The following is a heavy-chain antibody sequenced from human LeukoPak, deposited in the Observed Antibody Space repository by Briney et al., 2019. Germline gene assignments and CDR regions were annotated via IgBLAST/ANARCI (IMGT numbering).Heavy chain of an antibody. Sequence: GGSLRLSCAASGFTFSSYEMNWVRQAPGKGLKWVSYISSSGSTIYYADSVKGRFTISRDNAKNSLYLQMNSLRAEDTAVYYCARLNIVATIRYYYYYGTDVWGKGTTVTVSS. CDR1: GFTFSSYE. J-gene: IGHJ6*04. D-gene: IGHD5-12*01. CDR3: ARLNIVATIRYYYYYGTDV. CDR2: ISSSGSTI. V-gene: IGHV3-48*03.